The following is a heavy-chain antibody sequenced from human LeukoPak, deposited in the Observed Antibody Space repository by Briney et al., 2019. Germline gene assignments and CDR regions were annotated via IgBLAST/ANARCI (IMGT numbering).Heavy chain of an antibody. CDR3: ASAHLYCSGGSCYPTFFDY. CDR1: GFTFSSYS. D-gene: IGHD2-15*01. CDR2: ISSSSSYI. Sequence: GGSLRLSCAASGFTFSSYSMNWVRQAPGKGLEWVSSISSSSSYIYYADSVKGRFTISRDNAKNSLYLQMNSLRAEDTAVYYCASAHLYCSGGSCYPTFFDYWGQGTLVTVSS. J-gene: IGHJ4*02. V-gene: IGHV3-21*01.